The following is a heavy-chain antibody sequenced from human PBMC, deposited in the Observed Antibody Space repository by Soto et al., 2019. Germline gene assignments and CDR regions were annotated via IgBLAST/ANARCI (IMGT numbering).Heavy chain of an antibody. CDR2: IIPIFGTA. V-gene: IGHV1-69*01. D-gene: IGHD3-16*01. Sequence: QVQLVQSGAEVKKPGSSVKVSCKASGGTFSSYAISWVRQAPGQGLEWMGGIIPIFGTANYAQKFQGRVTITADESTSTAYRELSSLRSEDTAVYYCARGVASDINWYFDLWGRGTLVTVSS. J-gene: IGHJ2*01. CDR3: ARGVASDINWYFDL. CDR1: GGTFSSYA.